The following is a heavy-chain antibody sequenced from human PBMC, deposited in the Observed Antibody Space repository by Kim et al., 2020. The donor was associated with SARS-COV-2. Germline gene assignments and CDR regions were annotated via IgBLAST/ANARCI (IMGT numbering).Heavy chain of an antibody. CDR3: AKDSRASGSYYNY. J-gene: IGHJ4*02. V-gene: IGHV3-23*03. Sequence: GGSLRLSCAASGFTFSSYAMSWVRQAPGEGLEWVSVIYSGGGSTYYADSIKGRFTISRDNSKNTLYLQMNSLRAEDTAVYYCAKDSRASGSYYNYWGQGTLVTVSS. D-gene: IGHD3-10*01. CDR1: GFTFSSYA. CDR2: IYSGGGST.